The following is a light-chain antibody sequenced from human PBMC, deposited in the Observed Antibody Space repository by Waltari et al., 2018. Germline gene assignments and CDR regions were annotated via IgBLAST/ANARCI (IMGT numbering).Light chain of an antibody. CDR1: QSVSRA. Sequence: IVLTQSPGTLSLSLGERATVSCRTSQSVSRALAWYQQKPGQAPRLLIYGASTRATGIPDGFSGSGSGTDFSLTISRLEPDDFAVYYCQHYLRLPVTFGQGTTVEI. V-gene: IGKV3-20*01. CDR3: QHYLRLPVT. J-gene: IGKJ1*01. CDR2: GAS.